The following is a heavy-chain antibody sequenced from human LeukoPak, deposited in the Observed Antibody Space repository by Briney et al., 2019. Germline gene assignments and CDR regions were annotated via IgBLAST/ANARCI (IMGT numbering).Heavy chain of an antibody. D-gene: IGHD2-2*01. CDR2: INSGGNST. Sequence: GGSLRLSCAASGFTFSIYAMTWVRQAPGKGLEWVSAINSGGNSTYHADSVKGRFTISRDNSKNTLFLQMSSLKAEDTAVYYCARTRYCSGISCFYANWGQGTLVTVSS. V-gene: IGHV3-23*01. CDR3: ARTRYCSGISCFYAN. CDR1: GFTFSIYA. J-gene: IGHJ4*02.